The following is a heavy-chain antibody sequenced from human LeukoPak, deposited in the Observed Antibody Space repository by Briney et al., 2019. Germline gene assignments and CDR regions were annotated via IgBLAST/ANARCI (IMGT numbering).Heavy chain of an antibody. CDR3: TRGVPALYYFYYYMDV. J-gene: IGHJ6*03. CDR1: GDSISSSSYY. V-gene: IGHV4-39*01. CDR2: IYYSGST. Sequence: SETLSLTCTVSGDSISSSSYYWGWIRQPPRKGLEWIGSIYYSGSTYNNPSLKSRVTISVDTSKKQFSLKLSSVTAADTAVYYCTRGVPALYYFYYYMDVWGKGTTVTVSS. D-gene: IGHD2-2*01.